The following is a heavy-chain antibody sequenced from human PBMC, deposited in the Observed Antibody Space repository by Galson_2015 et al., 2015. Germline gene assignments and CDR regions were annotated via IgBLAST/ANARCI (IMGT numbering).Heavy chain of an antibody. V-gene: IGHV5-10-1*04. J-gene: IGHJ4*02. Sequence: SGAEVKKPGESLRISCKGSGYNFTSYWFSWVRQMPGKGLEWMGRIDPSDSYIKYNPSFQGQVTISADTSISTAYLQWNSLKASDTAMYYCARPHFGQSDYWGQGTLVTVSS. CDR3: ARPHFGQSDY. D-gene: IGHD2/OR15-2a*01. CDR1: GYNFTSYW. CDR2: IDPSDSYI.